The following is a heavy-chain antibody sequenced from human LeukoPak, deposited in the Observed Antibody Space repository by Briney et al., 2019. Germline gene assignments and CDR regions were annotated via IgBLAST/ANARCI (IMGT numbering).Heavy chain of an antibody. CDR2: INHSGST. J-gene: IGHJ4*02. D-gene: IGHD5-24*01. Sequence: SETLSLTCAVYGGSFSGYYWSWIRQPPGKGLEWIGEINHSGSTNYNPSLKSRVTISVDTSKNQFSLKLSSATAADTAVYYCARSPVEMATIDYWGQGTLVTVSS. CDR1: GGSFSGYY. CDR3: ARSPVEMATIDY. V-gene: IGHV4-34*01.